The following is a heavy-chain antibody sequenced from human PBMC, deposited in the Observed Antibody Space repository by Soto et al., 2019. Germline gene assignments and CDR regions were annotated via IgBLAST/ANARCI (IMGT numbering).Heavy chain of an antibody. J-gene: IGHJ5*02. CDR2: ISGGGGNT. Sequence: EVQLLESGGGLVQPGGSLRLSCAASGFTFSSYAMSWVRQTPGKGLEWVSGISGGGGNTYYADSVTGRFTISRDNSRKKLYLQMNSLRAADTAIYYCAKDRGAGGRFSGIAVAGIPSWGQGTLVTVSS. CDR3: AKDRGAGGRFSGIAVAGIPS. CDR1: GFTFSSYA. V-gene: IGHV3-23*01. D-gene: IGHD6-19*01.